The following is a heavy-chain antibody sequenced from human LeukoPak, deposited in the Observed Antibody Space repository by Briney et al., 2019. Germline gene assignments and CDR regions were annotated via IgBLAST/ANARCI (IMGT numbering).Heavy chain of an antibody. D-gene: IGHD3-10*01. Sequence: GGSLRLSCVASGFTFSVYWMSWVRQAPGKGPERVANIKEDGSEKYYVDSVKGRFTISRDNAKNSLYLQMSSLRAEDTAVYYCVRGGSWFAPWGQGTLVTVSS. CDR1: GFTFSVYW. CDR3: VRGGSWFAP. J-gene: IGHJ5*02. CDR2: IKEDGSEK. V-gene: IGHV3-7*01.